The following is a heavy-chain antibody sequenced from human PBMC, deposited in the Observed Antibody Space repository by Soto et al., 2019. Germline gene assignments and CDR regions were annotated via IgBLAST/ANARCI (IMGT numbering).Heavy chain of an antibody. CDR3: AETGVRGVIMPYNWFDP. D-gene: IGHD3-10*01. CDR1: GGTFSSYA. Sequence: QVQLVQSGAEVKKPGSSVKVSCKASGGTFSSYAISWVRQAPGQGLEWMGGIIPIFGTANYAQKFQGRVTITADESTSTAYMELSSLRSEDTAVYYCAETGVRGVIMPYNWFDPWGQGTLVTVSS. V-gene: IGHV1-69*01. J-gene: IGHJ5*02. CDR2: IIPIFGTA.